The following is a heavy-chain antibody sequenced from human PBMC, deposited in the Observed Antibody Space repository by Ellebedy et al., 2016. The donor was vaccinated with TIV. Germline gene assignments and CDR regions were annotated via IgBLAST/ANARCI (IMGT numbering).Heavy chain of an antibody. Sequence: AASVKVSCKASGYTFTSYAMHWVRQAPGQRLEWMGWINAGNANTKYSQKLQGRVTMTRDTSTSTVYMELSSLRSEDTAVYYCARRGTATPGAFDIWGQGTMVTVSS. CDR2: INAGNANT. CDR3: ARRGTATPGAFDI. J-gene: IGHJ3*02. V-gene: IGHV1-3*01. D-gene: IGHD6-13*01. CDR1: GYTFTSYA.